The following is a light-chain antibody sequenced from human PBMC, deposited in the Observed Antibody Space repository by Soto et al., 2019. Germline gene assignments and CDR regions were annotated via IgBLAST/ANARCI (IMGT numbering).Light chain of an antibody. CDR3: QQLNSDWYA. Sequence: DIQLTQSPSFLSASVGDRVSITCRASQGISPYLAWYLQRPGKAPKLLIYGASTLQSGVPSRFSGSGSGTEFTLTISSLQPEDVGPYSCQQLNSDWYAFGQGTKLEIK. V-gene: IGKV1-9*01. CDR1: QGISPY. CDR2: GAS. J-gene: IGKJ2*01.